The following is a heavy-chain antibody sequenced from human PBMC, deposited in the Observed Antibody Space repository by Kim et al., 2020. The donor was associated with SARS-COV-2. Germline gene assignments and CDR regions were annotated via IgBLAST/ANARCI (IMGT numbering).Heavy chain of an antibody. CDR1: GVSITDYS. Sequence: SETLSLTCTVSGVSITDYSWSWIRQPPGKGLEWLAYLYKSGRTNHNLSLKSRVTISGDTSKNRVSLNLKSVTAADTAVYYCAREAHSGNFYTFDAFDMWGQGTPVIVSS. V-gene: IGHV4-59*01. CDR3: AREAHSGNFYTFDAFDM. D-gene: IGHD1-26*01. CDR2: LYKSGRT. J-gene: IGHJ3*02.